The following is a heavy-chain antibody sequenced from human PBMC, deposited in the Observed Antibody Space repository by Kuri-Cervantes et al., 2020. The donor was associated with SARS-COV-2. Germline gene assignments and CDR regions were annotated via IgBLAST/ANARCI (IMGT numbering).Heavy chain of an antibody. CDR2: VRGKANNYAT. J-gene: IGHJ4*02. CDR1: GFLFSASA. V-gene: IGHV3-73*01. D-gene: IGHD3-3*01. Sequence: GGSLRLSCEVSGFLFSASAIHWVRQGSGKGLEWVGRVRGKANNYATAYAASVKGRFTISRDDSKNMAYLQMNSLKTEDTAVYYCTRDDFWSGYYRDWGQGTLVTVSS. CDR3: TRDDFWSGYYRD.